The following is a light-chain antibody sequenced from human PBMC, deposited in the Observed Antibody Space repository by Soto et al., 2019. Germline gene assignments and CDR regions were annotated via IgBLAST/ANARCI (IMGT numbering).Light chain of an antibody. CDR3: QQYNNWYT. CDR2: GAS. V-gene: IGKV3-15*01. Sequence: EIVMTQSPATLSVSPGERATLSCRASQSVSSNLAWYQQKPGQAPRLLIYGASTRATGITVRFSGSGSGTEFTLTISRLQSEDFSVYYCQQYNNWYTFGQGTKLEIK. CDR1: QSVSSN. J-gene: IGKJ2*01.